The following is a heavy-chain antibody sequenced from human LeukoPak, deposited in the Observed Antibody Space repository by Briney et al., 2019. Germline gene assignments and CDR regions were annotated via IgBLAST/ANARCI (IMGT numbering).Heavy chain of an antibody. D-gene: IGHD3-3*01. V-gene: IGHV6-1*01. CDR2: TYYRSKWYN. CDR1: GDSVSSNSAA. CDR3: ARVPYYDFWSGYYTDYYYGMDV. Sequence: TSQTLSLTCAISGDSVSSNSAAWNWIRQSPSRGLEWLGRTYYRSKWYNDYAVSVKSRITINPDTSKNQFSLQLNSVTPEDTAVYYCARVPYYDFWSGYYTDYYYGMDVWGQGTTVTVSS. J-gene: IGHJ6*02.